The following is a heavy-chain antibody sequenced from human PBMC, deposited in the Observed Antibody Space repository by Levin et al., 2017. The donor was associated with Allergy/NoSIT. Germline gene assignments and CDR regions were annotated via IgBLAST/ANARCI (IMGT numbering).Heavy chain of an antibody. CDR1: GFTFSSYA. CDR3: AKDGIVLMVYAIREYFQH. CDR2: ISGSGGST. D-gene: IGHD2-8*01. Sequence: GGSLRLSCAASGFTFSSYAMSWVRQAPGKGLEWVSAISGSGGSTYYADSVKGRFTISRDNSKNTLYLQMNSLRAEDTAVYYCAKDGIVLMVYAIREYFQHWGQGTLVTVSS. V-gene: IGHV3-23*01. J-gene: IGHJ1*01.